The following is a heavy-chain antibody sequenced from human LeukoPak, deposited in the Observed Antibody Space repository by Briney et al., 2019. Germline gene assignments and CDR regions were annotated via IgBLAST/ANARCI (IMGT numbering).Heavy chain of an antibody. CDR3: ARGLDDQGRSYYGMDV. Sequence: SETLSLTCAVSGGSISSGGYSWSWIRQPPGKGLEWIGYIYHSGSTYYNPSLKSRVTISVDRSKNQFSLKLSSVTAADTAVYYCARGLDDQGRSYYGMDVWGQGTTVTVSS. V-gene: IGHV4-30-2*01. CDR1: GGSISSGGYS. CDR2: IYHSGST. D-gene: IGHD1-1*01. J-gene: IGHJ6*02.